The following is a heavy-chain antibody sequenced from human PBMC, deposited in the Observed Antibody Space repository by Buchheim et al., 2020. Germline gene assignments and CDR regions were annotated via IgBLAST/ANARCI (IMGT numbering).Heavy chain of an antibody. V-gene: IGHV3-11*06. D-gene: IGHD4-17*01. J-gene: IGHJ6*02. Sequence: VRLVESGGGVVKPGGSLRLSCAVSGFDFSDFYMTWIRQAPGKGLEWVSYFSGGSSYIGYADTVQGRFTISRDNAKNSLSLQMNNLRAEDTAVYYCARVHWGEYDQYYGLDVWGQGTT. CDR3: ARVHWGEYDQYYGLDV. CDR2: FSGGSSYI. CDR1: GFDFSDFY.